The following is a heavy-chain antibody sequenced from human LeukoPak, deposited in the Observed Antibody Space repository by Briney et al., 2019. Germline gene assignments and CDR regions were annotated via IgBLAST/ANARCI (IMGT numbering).Heavy chain of an antibody. V-gene: IGHV3-48*02. CDR2: ITASGTAM. Sequence: GGSLRLSCVASGFTFNTYDMYWVRQAPGKGLEWVSHITASGTAMFYADSVKGRFTISRDNAKNSLYLQMNSLRDEDTAVYYCASSGSYRFDYWGQGTLVTVSS. CDR3: ASSGSYRFDY. D-gene: IGHD1-26*01. J-gene: IGHJ4*02. CDR1: GFTFNTYD.